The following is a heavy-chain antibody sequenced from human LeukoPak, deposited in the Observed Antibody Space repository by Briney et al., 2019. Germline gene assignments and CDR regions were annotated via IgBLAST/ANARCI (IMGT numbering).Heavy chain of an antibody. Sequence: SETLSLTCTVSGGSISTDNCYWGWIRQPPGKGLEWIGSIYYNGNTYYNPSLNSRVTISVDTSKNQFSLKLSSVTAADTAVYYCARSMGSGWYGDAFDIWGQGTMVTVSS. CDR1: GGSISTDNCY. V-gene: IGHV4-39*07. CDR2: IYYNGNT. J-gene: IGHJ3*02. D-gene: IGHD6-19*01. CDR3: ARSMGSGWYGDAFDI.